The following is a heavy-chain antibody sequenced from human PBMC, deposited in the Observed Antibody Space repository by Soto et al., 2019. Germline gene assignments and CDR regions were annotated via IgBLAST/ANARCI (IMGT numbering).Heavy chain of an antibody. CDR3: AKQVRDGTSSPYYFDY. CDR2: ITFSGNTV. V-gene: IGHV3-11*01. J-gene: IGHJ4*02. D-gene: IGHD6-6*01. CDR1: GFTFSDSY. Sequence: GGSLRLSCAASGFTFSDSYMSWIRQAPGKGLEWISYITFSGNTVYYADSLKGRFTISRDNAKNSLYLQMNRLRAEDTAVYYCAKQVRDGTSSPYYFDYWGQGTLVTVSS.